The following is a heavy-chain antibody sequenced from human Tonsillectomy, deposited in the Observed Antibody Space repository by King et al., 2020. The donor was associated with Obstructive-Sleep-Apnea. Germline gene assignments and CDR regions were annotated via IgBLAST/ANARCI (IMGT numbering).Heavy chain of an antibody. Sequence: VQLQESGPGLVKPSQTLSLTCTVSGASISSGGDYCSGIRQLPGKGLEGFGYIYYSGSTYYNPSLKSRVTLSVDTSNNQFSLKLTSVTAADTAVYYCARDCAGTPGGPWFDPWGQGTLVTVSS. J-gene: IGHJ5*02. V-gene: IGHV4-31*03. CDR3: ARDCAGTPGGPWFDP. D-gene: IGHD2-21*01. CDR1: GASISSGGDY. CDR2: IYYSGST.